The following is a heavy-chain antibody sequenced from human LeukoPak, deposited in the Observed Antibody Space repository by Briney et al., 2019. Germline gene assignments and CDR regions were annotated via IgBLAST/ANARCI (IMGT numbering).Heavy chain of an antibody. CDR3: ARDPYYDSREPYYFDY. V-gene: IGHV1-46*01. CDR1: GYTFTSYY. J-gene: IGHJ4*02. D-gene: IGHD3-22*01. CDR2: INPSGGST. Sequence: GASVNVSCKASGYTFTSYYMHWVRQAPGQGLEWMGIINPSGGSTSYAQKFQGRVTMTRDTSTSTVYMELSSLRSEDTAVYYCARDPYYDSREPYYFDYWGQGTLVTVSS.